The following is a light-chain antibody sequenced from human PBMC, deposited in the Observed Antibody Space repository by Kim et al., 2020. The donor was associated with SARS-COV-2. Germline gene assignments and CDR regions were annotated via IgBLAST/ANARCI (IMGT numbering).Light chain of an antibody. CDR3: QAWDSSTLYV. Sequence: VSPGQTASITCSGDKLGDKYACWYQQQPGQSPVLVIYQDSKRPSGIAERFSGSNSGNTATLTISGTQAMDEADYYCQAWDSSTLYVFGTGTKVTVL. V-gene: IGLV3-1*01. J-gene: IGLJ1*01. CDR2: QDS. CDR1: KLGDKY.